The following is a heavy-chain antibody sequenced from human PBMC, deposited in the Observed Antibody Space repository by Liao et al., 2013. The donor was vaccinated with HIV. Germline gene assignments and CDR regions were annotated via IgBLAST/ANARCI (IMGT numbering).Heavy chain of an antibody. CDR3: ASFYYGSGNYRVNVFDI. Sequence: QVQLQESGPGLVKPSQTLSLTCTVSGGSISSGEYYWSWIRQPPGKGLEWIGYIYYSGSTYYNASLKSRVTISVDTSKNQFSLKLNSVTAADTAVYYCASFYYGSGNYRVNVFDIWGQGTMVTVSS. V-gene: IGHV4-30-4*08. CDR2: IYYSGST. CDR1: GGSISSGEYY. D-gene: IGHD3-10*01. J-gene: IGHJ3*02.